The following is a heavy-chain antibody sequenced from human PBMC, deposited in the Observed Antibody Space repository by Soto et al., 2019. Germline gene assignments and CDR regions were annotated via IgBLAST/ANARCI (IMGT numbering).Heavy chain of an antibody. CDR2: INAGNGNT. Sequence: ASVKVSFKASGYTFTSYAMHWVRQAPGQRLEWMGWINAGNGNTKYSQKFQGRVTITRDTSASTAYMELSSLRSEDTAVYYCARAITIFGVVIRYGMDVWGQGTTVTVSS. D-gene: IGHD3-3*01. V-gene: IGHV1-3*01. CDR1: GYTFTSYA. J-gene: IGHJ6*02. CDR3: ARAITIFGVVIRYGMDV.